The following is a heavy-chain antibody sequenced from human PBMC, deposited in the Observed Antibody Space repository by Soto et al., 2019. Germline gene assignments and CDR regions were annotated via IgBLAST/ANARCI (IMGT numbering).Heavy chain of an antibody. J-gene: IGHJ4*02. CDR2: ISSSSSYI. V-gene: IGHV3-21*01. Sequence: EVQLVESGGGLVKPGGSLRLSCAASGFTFSSYSMNWVRQAPGKGLEWVSSISSSSSYIYYADSVKGRFTISRDNAKNSLYLQMNSLRAEDTAVYYCARDGYSSSWPTIDYWGQGTLVTVSS. CDR1: GFTFSSYS. CDR3: ARDGYSSSWPTIDY. D-gene: IGHD6-13*01.